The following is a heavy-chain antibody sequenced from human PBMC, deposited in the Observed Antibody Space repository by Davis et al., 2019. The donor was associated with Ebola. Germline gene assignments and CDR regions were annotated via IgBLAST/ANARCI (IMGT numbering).Heavy chain of an antibody. V-gene: IGHV1-46*01. J-gene: IGHJ4*02. CDR2: INPSGGST. CDR3: ARAPYSGSCSDF. Sequence: AASVKVSCKASGYTFTSYYMHWVRQAPGQGLEWMGIINPSGGSTRYAQKFQGRVTMTRDTSTNTVYMELSSLGSEDTAVYYCARAPYSGSCSDFWGQGTLVTVSS. D-gene: IGHD6-13*01. CDR1: GYTFTSYY.